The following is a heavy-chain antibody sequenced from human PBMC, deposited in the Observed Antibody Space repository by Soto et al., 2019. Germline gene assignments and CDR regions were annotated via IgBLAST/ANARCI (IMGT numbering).Heavy chain of an antibody. J-gene: IGHJ4*02. Sequence: GGSLRLSCAASGFTFSNAWMNWVRQAPGKGLEWVGRIKTKADGGTTDYAAPVKGRFTISRDDSKNTLYLQMNSLKTEDTAVYYCTTPGFSSTSDYFDYWGQGTLVTVSS. CDR3: TTPGFSSTSDYFDY. CDR1: GFTFSNAW. D-gene: IGHD2-2*01. CDR2: IKTKADGGTT. V-gene: IGHV3-15*07.